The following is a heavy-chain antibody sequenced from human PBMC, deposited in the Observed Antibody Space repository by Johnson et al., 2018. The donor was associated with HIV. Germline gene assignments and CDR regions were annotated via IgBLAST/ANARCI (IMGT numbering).Heavy chain of an antibody. D-gene: IGHD3-16*02. CDR1: GFTFSSYW. Sequence: VQLVESGGGLIQPGGSLRLSCAASGFTFSSYWMSWVRQAPGKGLEWVANIKHDGSEKYYVDSVKGRFIISRDNSKNRTNLQMNSLRAEETAVYYCAREARGLWRLRLGELSFLPNLHAFDIWGQGTMVTVSS. CDR3: AREARGLWRLRLGELSFLPNLHAFDI. V-gene: IGHV3-7*01. CDR2: IKHDGSEK. J-gene: IGHJ3*02.